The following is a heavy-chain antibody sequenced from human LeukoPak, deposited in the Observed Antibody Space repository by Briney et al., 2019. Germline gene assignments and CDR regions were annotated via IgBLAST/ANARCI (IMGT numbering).Heavy chain of an antibody. CDR2: ISSSSSYI. V-gene: IGHV3-21*04. D-gene: IGHD6-6*01. Sequence: GGSLRLSCAASGFTFSSYSMNWVRQAPGKGLEWVSSISSSSSYIYYADSVKGRFTISRGNAKNSLYLQMNSLRAEDMALYYCAKESSSSGGYTAFDYWGQGTLVTVSS. J-gene: IGHJ4*02. CDR1: GFTFSSYS. CDR3: AKESSSSGGYTAFDY.